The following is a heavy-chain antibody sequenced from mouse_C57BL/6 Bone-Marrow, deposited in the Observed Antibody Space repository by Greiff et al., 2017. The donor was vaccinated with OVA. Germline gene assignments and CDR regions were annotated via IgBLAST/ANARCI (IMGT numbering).Heavy chain of an antibody. J-gene: IGHJ4*01. V-gene: IGHV5-17*01. Sequence: EVKLVESGGGLVKPGGSLKLSCAASGFTFSDYGMHWVRQAPEKGLEWVAYISSGSSTIYYADTVKGRFTISRDNAKNTMFLQMTSLRSEDTAMYYCAIYYGSSYAMDYWGQGTSVTVSS. CDR3: AIYYGSSYAMDY. CDR2: ISSGSSTI. CDR1: GFTFSDYG. D-gene: IGHD1-1*01.